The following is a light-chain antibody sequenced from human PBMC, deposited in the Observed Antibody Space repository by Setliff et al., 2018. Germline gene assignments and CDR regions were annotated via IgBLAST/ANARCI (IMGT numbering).Light chain of an antibody. CDR2: DVS. V-gene: IGLV2-14*03. CDR1: SSDVGRYTY. J-gene: IGLJ2*01. CDR3: SSYTSGSTVV. Sequence: QSVLTQPASVSGSPGQSITISCTGTSSDVGRYTYVSWYQQHPGKAPKLMIYDVSDRPSGVSNRFSGSKSGNTASLTISGLQAEDEADYYCSSYTSGSTVVFGGGTKVTVL.